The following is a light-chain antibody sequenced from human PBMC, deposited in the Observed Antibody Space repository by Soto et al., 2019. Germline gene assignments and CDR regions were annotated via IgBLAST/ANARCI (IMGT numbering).Light chain of an antibody. CDR1: QSVSGL. V-gene: IGKV1-5*01. CDR3: QQYNSYWT. Sequence: DIQMTQSPATLSASVGDRVTITCRASQSVSGLLAWYQQKPGKVPDLLIYDASTLESGVPSRFSGSGSGTEFTLTISSLQPDDFAAYYCQQYNSYWTFGQGTKVDIK. CDR2: DAS. J-gene: IGKJ1*01.